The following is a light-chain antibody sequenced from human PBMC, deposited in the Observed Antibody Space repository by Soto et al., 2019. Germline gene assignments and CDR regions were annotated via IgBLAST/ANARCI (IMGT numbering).Light chain of an antibody. J-gene: IGKJ1*01. Sequence: EVVLTQSPGTLSLSPRERATLSCRASQSVRNNYLAWYQHKPGQAPRLLIYGASNRAPGIPDRFSGSGSGPDFTLTISRLEPEDFAVYYCQQYGASPRTFGQGTLVEVK. CDR3: QQYGASPRT. CDR1: QSVRNNY. CDR2: GAS. V-gene: IGKV3-20*01.